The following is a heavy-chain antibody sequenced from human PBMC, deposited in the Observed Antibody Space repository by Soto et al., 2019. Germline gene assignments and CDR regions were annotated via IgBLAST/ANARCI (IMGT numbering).Heavy chain of an antibody. CDR3: AAALCSGGNCYLFFDY. J-gene: IGHJ4*02. D-gene: IGHD2-15*01. CDR1: GYTFTSYG. Sequence: SVKVSCKASGYTFTSYGISWVRQAPGQRIEWIGWIVVGSGNTNYAQKFQERVTITRDMSTSTAYMELSSLRSEDTAVYYCAAALCSGGNCYLFFDYWGQGTLVTVSS. V-gene: IGHV1-58*02. CDR2: IVVGSGNT.